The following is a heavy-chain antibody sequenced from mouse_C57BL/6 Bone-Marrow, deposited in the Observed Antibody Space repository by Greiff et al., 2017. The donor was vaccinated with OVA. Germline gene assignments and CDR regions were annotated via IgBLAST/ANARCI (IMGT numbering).Heavy chain of an antibody. Sequence: VQLQQSGAELVRPGASVTLSCTASGFTFTDYEMHWVKQTPVHGLEWIGAIDPETGGTAYNQKFQGKAILTADKSSSTAYLELRSLTSEDSAVYDCTRYHYGGYRAWVAYGGQGTLLTVSA. CDR1: GFTFTDYE. D-gene: IGHD1-1*02. J-gene: IGHJ3*01. CDR3: TRYHYGGYRAWVAY. V-gene: IGHV1-15*01. CDR2: IDPETGGT.